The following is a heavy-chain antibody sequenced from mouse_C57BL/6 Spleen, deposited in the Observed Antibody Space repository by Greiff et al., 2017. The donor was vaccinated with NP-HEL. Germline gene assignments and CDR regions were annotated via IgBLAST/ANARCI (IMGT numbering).Heavy chain of an antibody. V-gene: IGHV1-80*01. Sequence: QVQLQQSGAELVKPGASVKISCKASGYAFSSYWMNWVKQRPGKGLEWIGQIYPGDGDTNYNGKFKGKATLTADKSSSTAYMQLSSLTSEDSAVYFCAREGAHYYGSSYVGYFDYWGQGTTLTVSS. D-gene: IGHD1-1*01. J-gene: IGHJ2*01. CDR3: AREGAHYYGSSYVGYFDY. CDR1: GYAFSSYW. CDR2: IYPGDGDT.